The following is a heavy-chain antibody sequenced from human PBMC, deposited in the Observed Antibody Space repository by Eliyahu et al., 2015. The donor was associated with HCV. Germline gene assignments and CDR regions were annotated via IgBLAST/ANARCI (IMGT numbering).Heavy chain of an antibody. CDR2: IYYSGTT. J-gene: IGHJ4*02. D-gene: IGHD1-26*01. CDR3: ARHWVVGASGFDY. Sequence: QLQLLESGPRLVQPSETLSLTCCVSGASINSSSHYWGWIRQPPGKGLEWIGSIYYSGTTYYNPSLRSRLTITIDRSKDQFFLRLSSVTATDTAVYYCARHWVVGASGFDYWGQGILVTVSS. CDR1: GASINSSSHY. V-gene: IGHV4-39*01.